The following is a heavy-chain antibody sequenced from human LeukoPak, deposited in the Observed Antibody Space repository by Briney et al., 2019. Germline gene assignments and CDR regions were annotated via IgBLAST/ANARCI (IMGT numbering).Heavy chain of an antibody. V-gene: IGHV3-74*01. J-gene: IGHJ4*02. CDR1: GFTFSSYW. Sequence: PGGSLRLSCAVSGFTFSSYWMHWVRQVPGKGLVRVSRISGDESSTSYADSVKGRFTISRDNAKNTLFLQMNSLRAEDTAVYYCAREQIFGVVIVKSYFDFWGQGTLVTVSS. CDR3: AREQIFGVVIVKSYFDF. CDR2: ISGDESST. D-gene: IGHD3-3*01.